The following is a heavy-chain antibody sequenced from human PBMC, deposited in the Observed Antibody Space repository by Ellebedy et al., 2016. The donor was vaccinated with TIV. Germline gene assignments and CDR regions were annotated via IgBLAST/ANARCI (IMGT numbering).Heavy chain of an antibody. CDR2: IYPGDSDT. J-gene: IGHJ3*02. V-gene: IGHV5-51*01. D-gene: IGHD3-10*01. Sequence: GESLKISCTGSGYSFTTYWIGWVRQVPGKGLEWMGIIYPGDSDTRYSPSFQGQVTISADKSISTAYLQWSSLKASDTAMYYCARRITMVRGVIRETYAFDIWGQGTMVTVSS. CDR3: ARRITMVRGVIRETYAFDI. CDR1: GYSFTTYW.